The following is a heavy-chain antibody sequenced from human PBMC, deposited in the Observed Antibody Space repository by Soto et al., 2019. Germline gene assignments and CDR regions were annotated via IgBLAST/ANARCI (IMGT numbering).Heavy chain of an antibody. CDR2: IYYSGST. Sequence: SETLSLTCTVSGGSISRYYWNWIRQPPGKGLEWIEYIYYSGSTNYNPSLKSRVTISVDTSKNQFSLKLSSVTAADTAVYYCARDPGSGSYYGWFDPWGQGTLVTVS. CDR3: ARDPGSGSYYGWFDP. CDR1: GGSISRYY. D-gene: IGHD3-10*01. V-gene: IGHV4-59*01. J-gene: IGHJ5*02.